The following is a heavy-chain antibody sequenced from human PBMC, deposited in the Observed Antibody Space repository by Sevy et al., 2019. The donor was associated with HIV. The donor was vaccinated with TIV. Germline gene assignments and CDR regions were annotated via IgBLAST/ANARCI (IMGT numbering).Heavy chain of an antibody. CDR2: RSSSGSTI. CDR3: ARGAVVVVAAGWGQSDY. V-gene: IGHV3-11*01. CDR1: GFTFSDYY. J-gene: IGHJ4*02. D-gene: IGHD2-15*01. Sequence: GGSLRLTCAASGFTFSDYYMSWIRRAPGKGLEWVSFRSSSGSTIDYADSVKGRFTISRDNAKNSLYLQMNSLRAEDTAVYYCARGAVVVVAAGWGQSDYWGQGTLVTVSS.